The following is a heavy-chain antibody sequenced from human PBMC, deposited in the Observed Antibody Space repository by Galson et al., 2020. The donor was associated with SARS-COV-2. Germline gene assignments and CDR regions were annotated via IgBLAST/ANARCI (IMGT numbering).Heavy chain of an antibody. CDR3: ARLRFMDTAMVRFWFDP. CDR1: GGSISSSSYY. CDR2: IYYSGST. D-gene: IGHD5-18*01. Sequence: SETLSLTCTVSGGSISSSSYYWGWIRQPPGKGLEWIGSIYYSGSTYYNPSLKSRVTISVDTSKNQFSLKLSSVTAADTAVYYCARLRFMDTAMVRFWFDPWGQGTLVTVSS. J-gene: IGHJ5*02. V-gene: IGHV4-39*01.